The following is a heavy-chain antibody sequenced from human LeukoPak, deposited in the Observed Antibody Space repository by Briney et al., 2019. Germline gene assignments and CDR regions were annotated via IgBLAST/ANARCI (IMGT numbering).Heavy chain of an antibody. J-gene: IGHJ4*02. CDR2: IIPILGIA. CDR3: ARSDYCTNGVCYTPFDY. V-gene: IGHV1-69*04. Sequence: PVKVSCKASGGTFSSYAISWVRQAPGQGLEWMGRIIPILGIANYAQKFQGRVTITADKSTSTAYMELSSLRSEDTAVYYCARSDYCTNGVCYTPFDYWGQGTLVTVSS. D-gene: IGHD2-8*01. CDR1: GGTFSSYA.